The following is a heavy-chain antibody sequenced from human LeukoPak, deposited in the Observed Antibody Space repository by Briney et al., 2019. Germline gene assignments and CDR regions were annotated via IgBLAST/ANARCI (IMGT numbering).Heavy chain of an antibody. V-gene: IGHV5-51*01. CDR2: IYPGDSDT. D-gene: IGHD4-17*01. J-gene: IGHJ4*02. CDR3: ARLPAVTTEPFDY. CDR1: GYSFTSYW. Sequence: GESLMISCKGSGYSFTSYWIGWVRQMPGKGLEWMGIIYPGDSDTRYSPSFQCQVTISADKSISTAYLQWSSLKASDTAMYYCARLPAVTTEPFDYWGQGTLVTVSS.